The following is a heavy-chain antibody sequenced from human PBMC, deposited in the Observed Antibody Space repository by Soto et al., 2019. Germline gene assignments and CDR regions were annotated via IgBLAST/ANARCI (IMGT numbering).Heavy chain of an antibody. Sequence: QLQLQESGPGLVKPSETLSLTCTVSGGSISSSSYYWGWIRQPPGKGLEWIGSIYYSGSTYYNPSLKSRVTISVDTSKNQVSLKLSSVTAADTAVYYCARGTYYYDSTGNWFDPWGQGTLVTVSS. CDR1: GGSISSSSYY. J-gene: IGHJ5*02. CDR2: IYYSGST. CDR3: ARGTYYYDSTGNWFDP. V-gene: IGHV4-39*01. D-gene: IGHD3-22*01.